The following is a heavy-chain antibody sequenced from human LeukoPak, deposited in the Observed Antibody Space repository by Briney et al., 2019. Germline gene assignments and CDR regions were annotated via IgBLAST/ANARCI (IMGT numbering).Heavy chain of an antibody. D-gene: IGHD1-1*01. V-gene: IGHV4-30-2*01. CDR2: IYHSGST. J-gene: IGHJ2*01. CDR1: GGSISSGNYY. Sequence: SETLSLTRTVSGGSISSGNYYWSWIRQPPGKGLEWIGYIYHSGSTYYNPSLKSRVTISVDRSKNQFSLKLSSVTAADTAVYYCARDNPLEGYFDLWGRGTLVTVSS. CDR3: ARDNPLEGYFDL.